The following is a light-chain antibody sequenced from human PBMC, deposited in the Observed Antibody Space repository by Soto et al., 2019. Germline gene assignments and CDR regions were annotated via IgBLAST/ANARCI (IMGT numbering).Light chain of an antibody. CDR2: NNF. J-gene: IGLJ2*01. CDR3: QSFDSSLNVV. Sequence: QSVLTQPPSVSGAPGQRVTMSCTGSSSNIGAGHDVQWYQQLPGSAPKLLIYNNFIRASGVPDRFSGSNSGTSASLAITGLQAEDEADDYCQSFDSSLNVVFGGGTKLTVL. V-gene: IGLV1-40*01. CDR1: SSNIGAGHD.